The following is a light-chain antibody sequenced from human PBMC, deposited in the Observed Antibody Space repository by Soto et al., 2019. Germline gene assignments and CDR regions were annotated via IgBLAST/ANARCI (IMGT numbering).Light chain of an antibody. Sequence: DIPMTQSPSTLSASVGARVTITCRASQNVGNYLAWYRQKPGKAPKVLIYDASNLELGVPSRFSGSGSGTEFTLTISGLQPDDFATYYCQQYYNHSPYTFGQGTKVDMK. V-gene: IGKV1-5*01. CDR3: QQYYNHSPYT. CDR2: DAS. J-gene: IGKJ2*01. CDR1: QNVGNY.